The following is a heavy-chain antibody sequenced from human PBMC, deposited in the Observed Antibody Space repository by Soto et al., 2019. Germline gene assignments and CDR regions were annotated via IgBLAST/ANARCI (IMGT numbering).Heavy chain of an antibody. CDR3: ARSREFDY. CDR2: IFPSGTT. Sequence: SETLSLTCGVPGGYLSGATYSWNWIRQPPGKGLEWIGYIFPSGTTYYNPSLKSRVTISIHVSKNQFSLSLRSLTAADTAVYYCARSREFDYWSQGTLVTVSS. CDR1: GGYLSGATYS. J-gene: IGHJ4*02. V-gene: IGHV4-30-2*01.